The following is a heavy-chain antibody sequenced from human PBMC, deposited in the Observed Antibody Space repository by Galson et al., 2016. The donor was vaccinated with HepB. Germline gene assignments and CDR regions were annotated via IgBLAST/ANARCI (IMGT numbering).Heavy chain of an antibody. Sequence: ETLSLTCTVSDGSIKGYYWGWIRQPPGQGLEWIGYIFYTGNTYYNPSLKSRVTMSVDTSKNQFSLKLSSVTAADPAVYYCARASGTTYDFRAQLRTDVWAQGTTVTVSS. CDR1: DGSIKGYY. V-gene: IGHV4-59*01. CDR3: ARASGTTYDFRAQLRTDV. CDR2: IFYTGNT. J-gene: IGHJ6*02. D-gene: IGHD3-3*01.